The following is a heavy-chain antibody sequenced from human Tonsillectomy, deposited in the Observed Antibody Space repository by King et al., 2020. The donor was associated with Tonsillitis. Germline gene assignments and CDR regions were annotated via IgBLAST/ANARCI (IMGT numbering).Heavy chain of an antibody. CDR3: AHRRLGIAAAGAFDI. Sequence: TLKESGPTLVKPTQTLTLTCTFSGFLLSTSGVGVGWIRQPPGKALEWLALIYWDDDKRYSPSLKSRLTITKDTSKNQVVLTMTNMDPVDTATYYCAHRRLGIAAAGAFDIWGQGTMVTVSS. V-gene: IGHV2-5*02. J-gene: IGHJ3*02. D-gene: IGHD6-13*01. CDR1: GFLLSTSGVG. CDR2: IYWDDDK.